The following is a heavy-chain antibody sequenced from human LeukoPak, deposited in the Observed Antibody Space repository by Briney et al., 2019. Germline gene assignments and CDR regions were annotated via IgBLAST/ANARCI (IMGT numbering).Heavy chain of an antibody. Sequence: GGSLRLACAASGFTFSPYAMHWVRLAPGKGLEWVAVIRSDATTTQYAVSVKGRFTISRDNSQNTVSLQMDSLRPEDTAVYYCTRNTGSHVGPGDSWGQGTLVTVFS. CDR2: IRSDATTT. CDR3: TRNTGSHVGPGDS. CDR1: GFTFSPYA. J-gene: IGHJ4*02. V-gene: IGHV3-30*04. D-gene: IGHD1-26*01.